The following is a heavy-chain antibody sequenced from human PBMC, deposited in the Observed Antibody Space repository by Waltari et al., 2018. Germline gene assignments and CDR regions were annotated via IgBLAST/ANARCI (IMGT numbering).Heavy chain of an antibody. CDR3: ARDSMLSGWRHAAFDI. CDR2: ISSSGSTR. CDR1: GFTFSSYE. J-gene: IGHJ3*02. V-gene: IGHV3-48*03. D-gene: IGHD3-10*02. Sequence: EVQLVESGGGLVQPGGSLRLSCAASGFTFSSYEMNWVRQAPGKGLEWVSYISSSGSTRYYADSVKGRFTIARDNAKNSRYLQMNSLRAEDTAVYYCARDSMLSGWRHAAFDIWGQGTMVTVSS.